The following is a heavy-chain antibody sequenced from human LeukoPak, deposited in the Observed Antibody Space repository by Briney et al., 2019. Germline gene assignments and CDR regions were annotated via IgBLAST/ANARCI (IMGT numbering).Heavy chain of an antibody. D-gene: IGHD2-15*01. CDR1: GFTFSSYA. CDR3: AKRMSRGRLLVIYYYGMDV. CDR2: ISGSGGST. J-gene: IGHJ6*02. V-gene: IGHV3-23*01. Sequence: PGGSLRLSCAAPGFTFSSYAMSWVRQAPGKGLEWVSAISGSGGSTYYADSVKGRFTISRDNSKNTLYLQMNSLRAEDTAVYYCAKRMSRGRLLVIYYYGMDVWGQGTTVTVSS.